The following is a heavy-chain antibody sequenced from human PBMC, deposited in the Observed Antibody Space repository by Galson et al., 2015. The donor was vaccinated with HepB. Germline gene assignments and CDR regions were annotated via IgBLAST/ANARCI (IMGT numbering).Heavy chain of an antibody. CDR3: AKSGKPYGDYYADS. D-gene: IGHD4-17*01. CDR2: LSYDGSNE. CDR1: GFTFSSYG. Sequence: SLRLSCAASGFTFSSYGMHWVRQAPGKGLEWVAVLSYDGSNEYYVESVKGRLTISRDNSKNTLYLQMDSLRAEDTALYYCAKSGKPYGDYYADSWGQGTLVTVSS. J-gene: IGHJ4*02. V-gene: IGHV3-30*18.